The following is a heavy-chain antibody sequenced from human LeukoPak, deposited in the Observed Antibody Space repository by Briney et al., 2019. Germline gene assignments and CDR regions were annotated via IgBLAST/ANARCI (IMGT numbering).Heavy chain of an antibody. CDR1: GFTFSSYA. J-gene: IGHJ4*02. V-gene: IGHV3-23*01. CDR3: ARGRNFGSGSYVFDY. Sequence: GGSLRLSCAASGFTFSSYAMSWVRQAPGKGLEWVSAISGSGDTTNYADSVKGRFTISRDKSRNTVYLQMDSLRADDTAVYYCARGRNFGSGSYVFDYWGQGTLVTVSS. CDR2: ISGSGDTT. D-gene: IGHD3-10*01.